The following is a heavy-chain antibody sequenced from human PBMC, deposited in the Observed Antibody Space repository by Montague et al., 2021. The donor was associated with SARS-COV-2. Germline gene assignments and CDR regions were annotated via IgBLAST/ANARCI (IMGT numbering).Heavy chain of an antibody. CDR3: AQAHSGSWAHLDN. V-gene: IGHV4-61*02. Sequence: TLSPTCTVSGGSISSGSYYWSWIRQPAGKGLEWIGRIYTSGTTDYSFSLKSRVTISVDTSKNQFSLKLISVTATDTAVYYCAQAHSGSWAHLDNGGKGSMATVSS. CDR2: IYTSGTT. J-gene: IGHJ4*02. D-gene: IGHD5-12*01. CDR1: GGSISSGSYY.